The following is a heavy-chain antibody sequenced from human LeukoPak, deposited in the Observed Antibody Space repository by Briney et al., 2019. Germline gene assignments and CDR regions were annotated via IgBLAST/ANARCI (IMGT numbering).Heavy chain of an antibody. J-gene: IGHJ3*02. CDR1: GGSISSYY. V-gene: IGHV4-4*07. CDR2: MYSSGAT. D-gene: IGHD4-17*01. CDR3: ARDFSPTVTMSDNHDAFDI. Sequence: TSETLSLTCTVSGGSISSYYWSWIRQPAGKGLEWIGRMYSSGATNYNPSLKSRVTLSLDTSKNQFSLKLNSVTAADTAVYYCARDFSPTVTMSDNHDAFDIWGQGTMVTVSS.